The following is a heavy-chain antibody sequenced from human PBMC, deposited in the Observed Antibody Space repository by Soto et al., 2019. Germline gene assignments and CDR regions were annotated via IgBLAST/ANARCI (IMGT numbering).Heavy chain of an antibody. CDR1: GGTFSSYA. CDR3: PRDLSASWRGSDY. CDR2: IIPIFGTA. V-gene: IGHV1-69*12. J-gene: IGHJ4*02. D-gene: IGHD2-15*01. Sequence: QVQRVQSGAEVKKPGSSVKVSCKASGGTFSSYAISWVRQAPGQGLEWMGGIIPIFGTANYAQKFQGRVTISADECTSSAYIDPSSIRALEKAVYYLPRDLSASWRGSDYWGQGTLVTVSP.